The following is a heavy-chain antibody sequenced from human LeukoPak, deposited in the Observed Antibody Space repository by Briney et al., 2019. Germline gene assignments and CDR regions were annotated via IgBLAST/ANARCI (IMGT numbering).Heavy chain of an antibody. Sequence: PSETLSLTCTVSGGSISSGGYYWSWIRQRPGKGLEWIGYIFYSGITYYNPSLKTRVNISVDTSKNQFSLKLTSVTAADTAVYYCARRGDVYTPYAFDIWGQGTMGTVSS. CDR2: IFYSGIT. CDR3: ARRGDVYTPYAFDI. J-gene: IGHJ3*02. CDR1: GGSISSGGYY. V-gene: IGHV4-31*03. D-gene: IGHD5-24*01.